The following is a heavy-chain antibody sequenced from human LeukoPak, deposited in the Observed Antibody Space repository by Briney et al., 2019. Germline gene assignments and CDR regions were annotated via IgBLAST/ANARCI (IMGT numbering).Heavy chain of an antibody. CDR3: ARYYYDSSGYYDGWFDP. J-gene: IGHJ5*02. Sequence: ASVKVSCKASGYTFTGYYMHWVRQAPGQGLEWMGWTNPNSGGTNYAQKFQGRVTMTRDTSISTAYMELSRLRSDDTAVYYCARYYYDSSGYYDGWFDPWGQGTLVTVSS. CDR2: TNPNSGGT. V-gene: IGHV1-2*02. D-gene: IGHD3-22*01. CDR1: GYTFTGYY.